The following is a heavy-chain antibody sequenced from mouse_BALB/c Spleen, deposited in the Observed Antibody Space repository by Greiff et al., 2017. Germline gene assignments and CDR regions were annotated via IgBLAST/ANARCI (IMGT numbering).Heavy chain of an antibody. V-gene: IGHV5-6-2*01. CDR3: ARNDGYYDAMDY. Sequence: EVHLVESGGGLVKLGGSLKLSCAASGFTFSSYYMSWVRQTPEKRLELVAAINSNGGSTYYPDTVKGRFTISRDNAKNTLYLQMSSLKSEDTALYYCARNDGYYDAMDYWGQGTSVTVSS. J-gene: IGHJ4*01. CDR2: INSNGGST. D-gene: IGHD2-3*01. CDR1: GFTFSSYY.